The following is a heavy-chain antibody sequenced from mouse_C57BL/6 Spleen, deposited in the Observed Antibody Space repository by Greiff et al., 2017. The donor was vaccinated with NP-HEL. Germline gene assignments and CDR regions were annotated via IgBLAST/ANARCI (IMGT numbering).Heavy chain of an antibody. CDR3: ARHDGYYEDAMDY. CDR1: GFTFSSYG. J-gene: IGHJ4*01. V-gene: IGHV5-6*01. Sequence: EVKLMESGGDLVKPGGSLKLSCAASGFTFSSYGMSWVRQTPDKRLEWVATISSGGSYTYYPDSVKGRFTISRDNAKNTLYLQMSSLKSEDTAMYYCARHDGYYEDAMDYWGQGTSVTVSS. D-gene: IGHD2-3*01. CDR2: ISSGGSYT.